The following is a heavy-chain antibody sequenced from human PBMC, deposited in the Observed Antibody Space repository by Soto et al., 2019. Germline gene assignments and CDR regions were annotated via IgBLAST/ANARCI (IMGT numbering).Heavy chain of an antibody. CDR3: ARDRGIVVVPTAIREGDYYYGMDV. CDR1: GGSISSHY. J-gene: IGHJ6*02. CDR2: IYYSGNT. Sequence: SETLSLTCTVFGGSISSHYWSCIRQSPGNGLEWIVYIYYSGNTNYNPSLKSRVIISVDTSKNQFSLKLRSVTAADSAVYYCARDRGIVVVPTAIREGDYYYGMDVWGQGTTVTVSS. D-gene: IGHD2-2*02. V-gene: IGHV4-59*11.